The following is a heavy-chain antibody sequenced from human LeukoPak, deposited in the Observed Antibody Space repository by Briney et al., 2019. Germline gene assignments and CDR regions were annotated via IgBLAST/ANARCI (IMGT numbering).Heavy chain of an antibody. CDR1: GGSFSGYY. V-gene: IGHV4-34*01. Sequence: SETLSLTCAVYGGSFSGYYWTWLRQPPGKGLEWIGEINDSGSTKYMPSLKSRVTILVDPSKNQVSLKVNSVTAADTAVYYCARGGLDSNYFDSWGQGVLLTVSS. CDR3: ARGGLDSNYFDS. D-gene: IGHD4-11*01. J-gene: IGHJ4*02. CDR2: INDSGST.